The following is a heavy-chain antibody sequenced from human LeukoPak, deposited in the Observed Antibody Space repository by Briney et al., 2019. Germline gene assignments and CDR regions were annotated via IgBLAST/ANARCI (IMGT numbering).Heavy chain of an antibody. CDR3: ARELDSAAMAWFAP. Sequence: PSETLSLTCTVSGGSLSSGDYYWSWIRQPPGKGLEWIGYIYYSGSTYYNPSLKSRVTISVDTSKNPFSLKLSSVTAADTAVYNCARELDSAAMAWFAPWGQGTLVTVSS. CDR2: IYYSGST. D-gene: IGHD2-2*01. J-gene: IGHJ5*02. V-gene: IGHV4-30-4*08. CDR1: GGSLSSGDYY.